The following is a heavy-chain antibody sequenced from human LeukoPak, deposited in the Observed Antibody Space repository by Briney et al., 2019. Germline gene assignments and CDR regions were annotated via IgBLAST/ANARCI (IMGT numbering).Heavy chain of an antibody. CDR1: GGSIGSSSYC. CDR2: ICYSGST. V-gene: IGHV4-39*01. J-gene: IGHJ5*02. D-gene: IGHD2-2*02. Sequence: PSETLSLTCSVSGGSIGSSSYCWGWIRQPPGKGLEWIGTICYSGSTFYNPSLKSRVTLSVDTSKNQFSLKLSSVTAADTAVYYCARTENDIPEDCFDPWGQGTLVTVSS. CDR3: ARTENDIPEDCFDP.